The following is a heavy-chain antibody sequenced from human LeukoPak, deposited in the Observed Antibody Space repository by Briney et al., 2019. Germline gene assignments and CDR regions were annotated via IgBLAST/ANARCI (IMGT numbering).Heavy chain of an antibody. J-gene: IGHJ6*03. CDR3: ARAGVIRYVAWLINYYMDV. CDR1: GFTFTNHA. Sequence: GGSLRLSCAASGFTFTNHAMQWVRQAPGKGLEYVSAISGMGGSTYYANSVKGRFTISRDNSKNTVYLQMDSLRAEDMAVYYCARAGVIRYVAWLINYYMDVWGKGTTVTVSS. CDR2: ISGMGGST. D-gene: IGHD3-9*01. V-gene: IGHV3-64*01.